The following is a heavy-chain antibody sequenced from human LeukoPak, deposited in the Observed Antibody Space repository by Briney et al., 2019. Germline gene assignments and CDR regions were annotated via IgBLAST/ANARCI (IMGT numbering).Heavy chain of an antibody. V-gene: IGHV4-34*01. Sequence: TSETLSLTCAVYGGSFSGYYWSWIRQPPGKGLEWIGEINHSGSTNYNPSLKSRVTISVDTSKNQFSLKLSSVTAADTAVYYCARAPATYDSSGYYPEYFQHWGQGTLVTVSS. J-gene: IGHJ1*01. CDR3: ARAPATYDSSGYYPEYFQH. CDR2: INHSGST. D-gene: IGHD3-22*01. CDR1: GGSFSGYY.